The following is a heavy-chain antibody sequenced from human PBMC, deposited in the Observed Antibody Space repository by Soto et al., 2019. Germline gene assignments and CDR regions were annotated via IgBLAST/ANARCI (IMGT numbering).Heavy chain of an antibody. CDR1: GFTFSSYA. J-gene: IGHJ4*02. CDR2: MSFDGRHK. V-gene: IGHV3-30*04. Sequence: QVQLVESGGGVVQPGRSLRLSCAASGFTFSSYAMHWVRQTPGKGLEWVAVMSFDGRHKYYADSVKGRFTISRDNSKNTLYMQINSLRLDYTDVYYPTKVDYYDSRYFDYWGQGTLVSVSS. CDR3: TKVDYYDSRYFDY. D-gene: IGHD3-22*01.